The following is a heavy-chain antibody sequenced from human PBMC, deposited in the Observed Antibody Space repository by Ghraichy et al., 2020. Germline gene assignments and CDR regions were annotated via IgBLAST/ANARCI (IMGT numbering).Heavy chain of an antibody. CDR1: GGSISSGGYS. D-gene: IGHD6-19*01. J-gene: IGHJ4*02. CDR2: IYNSGST. V-gene: IGHV4-30-2*01. Sequence: SQTLSLTCAVSGGSISSGGYSWSWIRQPPGKGLEWIGYIYNSGSTYYNPSLKSRVTISVDRSKNQFSLKLSSVTAADTAVYYCARDRLGVAGKVDYFDYWGQGTLVTVSS. CDR3: ARDRLGVAGKVDYFDY.